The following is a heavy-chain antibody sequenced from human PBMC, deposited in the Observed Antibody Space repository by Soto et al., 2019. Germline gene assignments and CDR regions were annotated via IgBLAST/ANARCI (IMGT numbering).Heavy chain of an antibody. CDR2: IFPMFGTT. CDR3: ARDASLADSSGFYLLYYFDS. D-gene: IGHD3-22*01. J-gene: IGHJ4*02. V-gene: IGHV1-69*01. Sequence: QVQLVQSGAEVKRPGSSVKVSCRASGDPFSNSSISWVRQAPGQGPEWMGGIFPMFGTTKCAQHCQGRVTITADESTSTAYMELSSLRSEDTAVYYCARDASLADSSGFYLLYYFDSWGQGTLVTVSS. CDR1: GDPFSNSS.